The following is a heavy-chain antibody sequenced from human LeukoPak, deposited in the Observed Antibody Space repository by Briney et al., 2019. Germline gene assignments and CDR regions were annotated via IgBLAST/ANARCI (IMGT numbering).Heavy chain of an antibody. Sequence: GGSLRLSCAASGFTFSSYAMSWVRQAPGKGLVWVSRINSDGSSITYADSMKGRFTISRDNAKNTLYLQMNSLRVEDTAVYYCAREGRVSGYDFDCWGQGTLVTVSS. CDR1: GFTFSSYA. CDR3: AREGRVSGYDFDC. J-gene: IGHJ4*02. V-gene: IGHV3-74*03. CDR2: INSDGSSI. D-gene: IGHD5-12*01.